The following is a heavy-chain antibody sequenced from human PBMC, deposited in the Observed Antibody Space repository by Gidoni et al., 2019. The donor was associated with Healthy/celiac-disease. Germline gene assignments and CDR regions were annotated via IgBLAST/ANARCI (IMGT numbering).Heavy chain of an antibody. J-gene: IGHJ4*02. V-gene: IGHV4-39*01. CDR2: IYYSGST. CDR3: ARHVSGPASGGSYFDY. D-gene: IGHD1-26*01. Sequence: QLQLQESGPGLVKPSETLSLTCTVSGGPISSISYYWGWIRQPPGKGLEWIGSIYYSGSTYYNPSLKSRVTISVDMSKNQFSLKLSSVTAADTAVYYCARHVSGPASGGSYFDYWGQGTLVTVSS. CDR1: GGPISSISYY.